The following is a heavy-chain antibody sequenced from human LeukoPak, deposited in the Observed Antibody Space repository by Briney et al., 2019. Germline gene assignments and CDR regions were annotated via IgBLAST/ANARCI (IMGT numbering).Heavy chain of an antibody. Sequence: HPGGSLRLSCAASGFTFSSYGMHWVRQAPGKGLEWVAVIWYDGSNKYYADSVKGRFTISRDNSKNTLYLQMNSLRAEDTAVYYCARDWIPYHGSGSFSDYWGQGTLVTVSS. J-gene: IGHJ4*02. D-gene: IGHD3-10*01. V-gene: IGHV3-33*01. CDR1: GFTFSSYG. CDR3: ARDWIPYHGSGSFSDY. CDR2: IWYDGSNK.